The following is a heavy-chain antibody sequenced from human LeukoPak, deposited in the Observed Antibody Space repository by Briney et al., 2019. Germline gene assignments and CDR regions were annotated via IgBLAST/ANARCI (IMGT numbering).Heavy chain of an antibody. V-gene: IGHV3-30*02. CDR3: AKSHRGYSSGWGWGQGAIDDY. J-gene: IGHJ4*02. CDR2: IRYDGSNK. CDR1: GFTFSSYG. D-gene: IGHD6-19*01. Sequence: GGSLRLSCAASGFTFSSYGIHWVRQAPGKGLEWVAFIRYDGSNKYYADSVKGRFTISRDNSKNTLYLQMNSLRAEDTAVYYCAKSHRGYSSGWGWGQGAIDDYWGQGTLVTVSS.